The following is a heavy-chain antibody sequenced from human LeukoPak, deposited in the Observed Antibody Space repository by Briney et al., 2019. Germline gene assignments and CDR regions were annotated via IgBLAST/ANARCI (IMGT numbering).Heavy chain of an antibody. CDR3: AKDSAAYYDILTGYSGANDY. Sequence: GGSLRLSCAVSGFTFSSYGMHWVRQAPGKGMQWVAVIWYDGSNKYYADSVKGRFTISRDNSKNTLYLQMNSLRAEDTAVYYCAKDSAAYYDILTGYSGANDYWGQGTLVTVSS. CDR1: GFTFSSYG. D-gene: IGHD3-9*01. J-gene: IGHJ4*02. CDR2: IWYDGSNK. V-gene: IGHV3-33*06.